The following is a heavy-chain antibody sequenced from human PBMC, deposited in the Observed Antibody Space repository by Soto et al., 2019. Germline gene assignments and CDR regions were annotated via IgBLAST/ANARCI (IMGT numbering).Heavy chain of an antibody. CDR1: GFTFSRYW. CDR2: MNEDGRTT. V-gene: IGHV3-74*01. J-gene: IGHJ4*02. D-gene: IGHD3-3*01. CDR3: ARDLSGPADY. Sequence: EGQLVESGGGLVQPGGSLRLSCVDSGFTFSRYWMHWVRQAPGKGLVWVSRMNEDGRTTTYADSVKGRFTNSRDNAKSTLYIQINSLRSRHTAVNYCARDLSGPADYRRQGTLVHDSS.